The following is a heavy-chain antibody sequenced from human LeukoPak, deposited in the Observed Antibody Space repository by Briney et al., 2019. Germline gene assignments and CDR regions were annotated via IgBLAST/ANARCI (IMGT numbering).Heavy chain of an antibody. CDR3: ARHQWLVFGWFDP. D-gene: IGHD6-19*01. J-gene: IGHJ5*02. V-gene: IGHV3-21*01. CDR1: GFTFSSYS. CDR2: ISSSSSYI. Sequence: GGSLRLSCAASGFTFSSYSMNWVRQAPGKGLEWVSSISSSSSYIYYADSVKGRFTISRDNAKNSLYLQMNSLRAEDTAVYYCARHQWLVFGWFDPWGQGTLVTVSS.